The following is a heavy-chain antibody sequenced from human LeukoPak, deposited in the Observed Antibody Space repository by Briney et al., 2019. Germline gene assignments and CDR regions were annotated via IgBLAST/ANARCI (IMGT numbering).Heavy chain of an antibody. CDR2: ITVDNGNT. J-gene: IGHJ4*02. Sequence: ASVKVSCKASGYTFTNYGVSWVRHAPGHGLEWMGWITVDNGNTHYAQNFQGRVTMTTDTSTSTVYMELRSLRSDDTAVYYCARGAGYDYVWKSYRYYDFWGQGTLVTVS. CDR1: GYTFTNYG. D-gene: IGHD3-16*02. CDR3: ARGAGYDYVWKSYRYYDF. V-gene: IGHV1-18*01.